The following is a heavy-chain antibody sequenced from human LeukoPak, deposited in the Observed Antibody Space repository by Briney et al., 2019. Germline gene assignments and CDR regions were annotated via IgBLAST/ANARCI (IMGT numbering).Heavy chain of an antibody. D-gene: IGHD3-22*01. V-gene: IGHV3-33*01. Sequence: AGGSLRLSCAASGFTFSSYGMHWVRQAPGKGLEWVAVIWYDGSNKYYADSVKGRFTISRDNSKNTLYLQMNSLRAEDTAVYYCARDQADDSSGYDYWGQGTLVTVSS. CDR3: ARDQADDSSGYDY. CDR1: GFTFSSYG. J-gene: IGHJ4*02. CDR2: IWYDGSNK.